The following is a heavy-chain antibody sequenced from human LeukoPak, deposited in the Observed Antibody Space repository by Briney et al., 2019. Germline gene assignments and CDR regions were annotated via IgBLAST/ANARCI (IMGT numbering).Heavy chain of an antibody. V-gene: IGHV1-2*02. CDR3: ARDLGTYYYDSSGYYGY. Sequence: ASVKVSCKASGYTFTSYGISWVRQAPGQGLEWMGWINPNSGGTNYAQKFQGRVTMTRDTSISTAYMELSRLRSDDTAVYYCARDLGTYYYDSSGYYGYWGQGTLVTVSS. CDR1: GYTFTSYG. J-gene: IGHJ4*02. D-gene: IGHD3-22*01. CDR2: INPNSGGT.